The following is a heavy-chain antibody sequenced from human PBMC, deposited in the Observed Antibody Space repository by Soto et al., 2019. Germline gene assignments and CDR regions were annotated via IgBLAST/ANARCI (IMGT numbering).Heavy chain of an antibody. CDR1: GDSISSYY. Sequence: QVQLQESGPGLVKPAETLSLTCAVSGDSISSYYFMWIRQPPGKGLESIGYLYYGRSANYNPSLTSRVTLSVDTSTTQCSLTLSAMTAADTAGYYCALRRMAVVPEYWGHGTLVTVSA. CDR3: ALRRMAVVPEY. CDR2: LYYGRSA. J-gene: IGHJ4*01. V-gene: IGHV4-59*01. D-gene: IGHD3-22*01.